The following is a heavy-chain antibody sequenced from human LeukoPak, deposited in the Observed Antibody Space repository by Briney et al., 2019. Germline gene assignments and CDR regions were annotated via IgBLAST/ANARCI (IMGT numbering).Heavy chain of an antibody. CDR2: MNPNSGNT. CDR3: ARPDYYDSSGDPGFDP. Sequence: ASVKVSCKASGYTFTSYDINWVRQAPGQGLEWMGWMNPNSGNTGCAQKFQGRVTMTRNTSISTACMELSSLRSEDTAVYYCARPDYYDSSGDPGFDPWGQGTLVTVSS. CDR1: GYTFTSYD. V-gene: IGHV1-8*01. D-gene: IGHD3-22*01. J-gene: IGHJ5*02.